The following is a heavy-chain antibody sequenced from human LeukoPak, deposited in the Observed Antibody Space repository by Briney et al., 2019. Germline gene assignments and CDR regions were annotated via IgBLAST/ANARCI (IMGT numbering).Heavy chain of an antibody. CDR3: ARAGAYHFDN. CDR1: GFTFSSYG. V-gene: IGHV3-30*03. J-gene: IGHJ4*02. D-gene: IGHD3-16*01. Sequence: PGGSLRLSCAASGFTFSSYGMHWVRQAPGKGLEWVAVISYDGSNKYYADSVKGRFTISRDNAKNTLYLQMNSLRAEDTAVYYCARAGAYHFDNWGQGTLVTVSS. CDR2: ISYDGSNK.